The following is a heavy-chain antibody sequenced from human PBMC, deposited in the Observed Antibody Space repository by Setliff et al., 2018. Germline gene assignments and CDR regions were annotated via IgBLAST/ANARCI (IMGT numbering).Heavy chain of an antibody. Sequence: ASVKVSCKASGYSFTLYAMHWMRQAPGQRLEWMGWMNIDNGKTEYSQEFQDRVTITRDTSASIAFMELSSLRSEDMAVYYCARSGGSNWQTKLDYWGQGTLVTVSS. D-gene: IGHD2-15*01. CDR3: ARSGGSNWQTKLDY. V-gene: IGHV1-3*03. CDR2: MNIDNGKT. CDR1: GYSFTLYA. J-gene: IGHJ4*02.